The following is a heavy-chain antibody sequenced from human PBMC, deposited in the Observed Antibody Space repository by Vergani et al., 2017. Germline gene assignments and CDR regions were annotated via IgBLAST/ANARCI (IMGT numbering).Heavy chain of an antibody. V-gene: IGHV3-30-3*01. D-gene: IGHD2-2*01. J-gene: IGHJ5*02. CDR1: EFTFSSYA. CDR3: ARCPRYQLLSVWFDP. Sequence: QVQLVESGGGVVQPGRSLRLSCAASEFTFSSYAMHWVRQAPGKGLEWVAVISYDGSNKYYADSVKGRFTISRDNSKNTLYLQMNSLRAEDTAVYYCARCPRYQLLSVWFDPWGQGTLVTVSS. CDR2: ISYDGSNK.